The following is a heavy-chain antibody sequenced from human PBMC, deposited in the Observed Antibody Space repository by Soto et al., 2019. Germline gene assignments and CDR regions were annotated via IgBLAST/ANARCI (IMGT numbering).Heavy chain of an antibody. V-gene: IGHV4-30-2*05. D-gene: IGHD3-22*01. CDR3: ARVTNYYDSSGP. Sequence: PSETLSLTCAVSGGSISSGGYSWSWIRQPPGKGLEWIGYIYHSGRTYYHPSLKSRVTISVDTSKNQFSLKLSSVTAADTAVYYCARVTNYYDSSGPWGQGTLVTVSS. CDR2: IYHSGRT. J-gene: IGHJ5*02. CDR1: GGSISSGGYS.